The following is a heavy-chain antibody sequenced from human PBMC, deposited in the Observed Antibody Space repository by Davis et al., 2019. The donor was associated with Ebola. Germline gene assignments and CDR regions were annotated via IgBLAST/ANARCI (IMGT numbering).Heavy chain of an antibody. Sequence: GESLKISCAASGFTFSSYAMHWVRQAPGTGLEYVSAISSNGGSTYYANSVKGRFTISRDNSKNTLYLQMGSLRAEDMAVYYCARGRGQKDIVVVPAATWFDPWGQGTLVTVSS. CDR1: GFTFSSYA. J-gene: IGHJ5*02. CDR3: ARGRGQKDIVVVPAATWFDP. D-gene: IGHD2-2*01. CDR2: ISSNGGST. V-gene: IGHV3-64*01.